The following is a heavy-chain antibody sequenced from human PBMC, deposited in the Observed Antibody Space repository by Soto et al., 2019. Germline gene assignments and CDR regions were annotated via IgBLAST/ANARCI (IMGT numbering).Heavy chain of an antibody. CDR1: GYSFTSYW. CDR3: ARHAGAYYYYYGMDV. CDR2: IYPGDSDT. J-gene: IGHJ6*02. Sequence: GESLKISCKGSGYSFTSYWIGGVRQMPGKGLEWIGIIYPGDSDTRYSPSFQGQVTISADKSISTAYLQWSSLKASDTAMYYCARHAGAYYYYYGMDVWGQGTTVTVSS. V-gene: IGHV5-51*01.